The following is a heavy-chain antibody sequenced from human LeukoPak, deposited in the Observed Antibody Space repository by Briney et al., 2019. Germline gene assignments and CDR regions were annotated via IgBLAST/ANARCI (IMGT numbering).Heavy chain of an antibody. D-gene: IGHD5-12*01. CDR3: ARDTFGVDIVATTLDC. Sequence: ASVKVSCKASGYTFTSYDINWVRQATGQGLEWMGWMNPNSGNTGYAQKFQGRVTMTRNTSISTAYMELSSLRSEDTAVYYCARDTFGVDIVATTLDCWGQGTLVTVSS. CDR2: MNPNSGNT. J-gene: IGHJ4*02. V-gene: IGHV1-8*01. CDR1: GYTFTSYD.